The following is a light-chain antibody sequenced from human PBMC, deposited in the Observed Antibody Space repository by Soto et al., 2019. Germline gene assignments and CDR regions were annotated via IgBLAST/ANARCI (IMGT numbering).Light chain of an antibody. J-gene: IGKJ2*01. V-gene: IGKV4-1*01. CDR2: WAS. Sequence: DIVVTQSPDSLAVSLGERATINCKSSQSVLYTSNNKNYLAWYQQKPGQPPKLIIYWASTRESGVPDRFSGSAAGTDFTLTVSSVQPADVAVYYCEQHFSTPYTFGRGTKLEIK. CDR3: EQHFSTPYT. CDR1: QSVLYTSNNKNY.